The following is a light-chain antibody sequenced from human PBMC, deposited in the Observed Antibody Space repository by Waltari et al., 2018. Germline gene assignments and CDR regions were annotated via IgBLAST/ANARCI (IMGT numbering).Light chain of an antibody. CDR2: AAS. J-gene: IGKJ4*01. Sequence: DIQMTQSPSSLSASVGDRITITCRASQSIRAYLSWYQQKPGKAPNLLIYAASSLQIGVPSRFSGSGSGTDFTLTISSLQPEDFATYFCQQTYTTPLTFGGGTKVDIK. CDR1: QSIRAY. V-gene: IGKV1-39*01. CDR3: QQTYTTPLT.